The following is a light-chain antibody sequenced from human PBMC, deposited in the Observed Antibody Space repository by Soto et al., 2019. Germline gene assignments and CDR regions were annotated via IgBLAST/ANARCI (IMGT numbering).Light chain of an antibody. CDR2: AVA. CDR1: QGLNNY. V-gene: IGKV1-9*01. Sequence: DIQLTQSPSFLSASVGDRVTITCRASQGLNNYVAWYQQQPGKAPNLLIYAVAILQSGVPSRFSGSGSGTEFTLTISSLQPEDFATYYCQPLVAYPFTFGQGKRLEIK. CDR3: QPLVAYPFT. J-gene: IGKJ5*01.